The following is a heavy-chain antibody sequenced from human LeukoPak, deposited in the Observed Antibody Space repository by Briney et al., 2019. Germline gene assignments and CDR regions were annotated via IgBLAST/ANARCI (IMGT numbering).Heavy chain of an antibody. D-gene: IGHD3-10*01. CDR2: IKTDETST. CDR3: ARAGGSGGAYYGMDV. CDR1: GFTFSSYW. V-gene: IGHV3-74*01. Sequence: PGGSLRLSCATSGFTFSSYWMYWVRQGPGKGLVCVSRIKTDETSTTYADSVKGRFTVSRDNHKNTLYLQMNSLRSEDTAVYYCARAGGSGGAYYGMDVWGQGTTVTVPS. J-gene: IGHJ6*02.